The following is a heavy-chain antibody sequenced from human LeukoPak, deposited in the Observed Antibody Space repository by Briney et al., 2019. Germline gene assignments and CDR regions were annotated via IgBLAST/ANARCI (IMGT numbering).Heavy chain of an antibody. CDR2: ISYDGSNK. Sequence: GGSLRLSCAASGFTFSSYAMSWVRQAPGKGLEWVAVISYDGSNKYYADSVKGRFTISRDNSKNTLYLQMNSLRAEDTAVYYCARSYSSSWPYYYYYYMDVWGKGTTVTVSS. D-gene: IGHD6-13*01. CDR3: ARSYSSSWPYYYYYYMDV. V-gene: IGHV3-30*04. CDR1: GFTFSSYA. J-gene: IGHJ6*03.